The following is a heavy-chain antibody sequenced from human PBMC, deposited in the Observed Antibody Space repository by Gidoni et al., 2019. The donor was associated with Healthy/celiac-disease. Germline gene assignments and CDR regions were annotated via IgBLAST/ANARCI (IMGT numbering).Heavy chain of an antibody. CDR1: GYTFTGYY. CDR2: INPNSGGT. D-gene: IGHD6-13*01. Sequence: QVQLVQSGAEVKKPGASVKVSCKASGYTFTGYYMHWVRQAPGQGLEWMGWINPNSGGTNYAQKFQGRVTMTRDTSISTAYMELSRLRSDDTAVYYCARGSIAAAGTSYYYYGMDVWGQGTTVTVSS. J-gene: IGHJ6*02. V-gene: IGHV1-2*02. CDR3: ARGSIAAAGTSYYYYGMDV.